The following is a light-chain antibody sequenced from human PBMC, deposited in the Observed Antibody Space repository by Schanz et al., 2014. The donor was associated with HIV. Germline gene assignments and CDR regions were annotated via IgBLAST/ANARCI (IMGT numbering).Light chain of an antibody. CDR3: SSYAGTNNLWV. V-gene: IGLV2-8*01. Sequence: QSALTQPPSASGSPGQSVTISCTGTSSDVGDYNYVSWYQQHPGTAPKIMIYEVSKRPSGVPDRFSGSKSGNTASLTVSGIKAEDEADYYCSSYAGTNNLWVFGGGTKLTV. CDR1: SSDVGDYNY. CDR2: EVS. J-gene: IGLJ3*02.